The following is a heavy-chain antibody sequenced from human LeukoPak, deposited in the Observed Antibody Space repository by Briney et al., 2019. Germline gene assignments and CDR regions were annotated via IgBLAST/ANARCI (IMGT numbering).Heavy chain of an antibody. J-gene: IGHJ5*02. D-gene: IGHD2-2*01. CDR3: AQGIVVVPAAKGGWFDP. V-gene: IGHV4-38-2*02. CDR1: GYSISSGYY. Sequence: SETLSLTCTVSGYSISSGYYWGWIRQPPGKGLEWIGSIYHSGSTYYNPSLKSRVTISVDTSKNQFSLKLSSVTAADTAVYYCAQGIVVVPAAKGGWFDPWGQGTLVTASS. CDR2: IYHSGST.